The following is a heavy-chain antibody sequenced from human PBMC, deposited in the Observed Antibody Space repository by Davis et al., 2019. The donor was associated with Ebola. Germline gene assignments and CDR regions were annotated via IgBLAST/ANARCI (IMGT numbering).Heavy chain of an antibody. CDR1: GYTFTGHY. CDR3: ARGSGFWSGYFMAYFEY. D-gene: IGHD3-3*01. J-gene: IGHJ4*02. V-gene: IGHV1-2*02. Sequence: ASVKVSCKASGYTFTGHYIHWVRQVPGQGLEWMGWINPNAGNTKYEQTFQGRVTTTRDTSTTTAYMELTGLRSDDTAVYYCARGSGFWSGYFMAYFEYWGQGTVVTV. CDR2: INPNAGNT.